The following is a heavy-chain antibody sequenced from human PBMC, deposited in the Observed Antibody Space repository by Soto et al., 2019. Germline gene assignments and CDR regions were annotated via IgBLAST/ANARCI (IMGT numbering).Heavy chain of an antibody. J-gene: IGHJ5*02. Sequence: SETLSLTCTVSGGSISDNDYYWGWIRQPPGKGLEWIGSIYYNGSTYYNPSLKSRVTISVDTSKHQFSLKLSSVTAADTAVYYCARLLRPGNWFDPWGQGTLVTVSS. CDR2: IYYNGST. CDR3: ARLLRPGNWFDP. D-gene: IGHD3-3*01. V-gene: IGHV4-39*01. CDR1: GGSISDNDYY.